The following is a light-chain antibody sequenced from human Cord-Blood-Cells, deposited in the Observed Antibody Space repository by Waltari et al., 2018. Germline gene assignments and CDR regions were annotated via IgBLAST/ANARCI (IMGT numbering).Light chain of an antibody. J-gene: IGLJ2*01. CDR1: SSDVGGYNY. CDR3: GSYADSYTLV. Sequence: QSALTQPRSVSGSPGQSVTISCTGTSSDVGGYNYVSWYQQHPGKAPKLMIYDVSKRPSGVPDRFSGSKSGNTASLTISGLQAEDEADYYCGSYADSYTLVFGGGTKLTVL. CDR2: DVS. V-gene: IGLV2-11*01.